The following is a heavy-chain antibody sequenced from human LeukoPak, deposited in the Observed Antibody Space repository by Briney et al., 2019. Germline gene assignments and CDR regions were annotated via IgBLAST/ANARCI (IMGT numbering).Heavy chain of an antibody. Sequence: GGSLRLSCAASGFTFSSYGMHWVCQAPGKGLEWVAVISYDGSNKYYADSVKGRFTISRDNSKNTLYLQMNSLRAEDTAVYYCAKEYGNHQWLEYYFDYWGQGTLVTVSS. CDR1: GFTFSSYG. D-gene: IGHD6-19*01. J-gene: IGHJ4*02. CDR3: AKEYGNHQWLEYYFDY. V-gene: IGHV3-30*18. CDR2: ISYDGSNK.